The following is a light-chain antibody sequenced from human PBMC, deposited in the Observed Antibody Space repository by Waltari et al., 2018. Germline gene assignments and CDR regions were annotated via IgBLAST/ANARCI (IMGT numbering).Light chain of an antibody. V-gene: IGKV1-39*02. CDR2: KAS. CDR1: ENVNNY. CDR3: QNGYDIPYS. Sequence: DIQMTQSSASLSASVGEKITITCRASENVNNYLNWYQQKPGKAPNLLIYKASTLQNGVPSSFSGSGSGTEYTFTISRLQSEDAAIYFCQNGYDIPYSFGRGTKVEI. J-gene: IGKJ2*03.